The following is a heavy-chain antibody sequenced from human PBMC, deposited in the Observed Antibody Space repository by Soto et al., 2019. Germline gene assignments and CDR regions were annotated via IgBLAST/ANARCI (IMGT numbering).Heavy chain of an antibody. Sequence: QVQLVQSGAEVKDPGTSVKVSCKTSGYTFTSAGISWVRQAPGQGLEWMGWISAYNGNTKYAQKVQGSVTMTTDTSTSTAYMELRSLTSDDTAVYYCARDLDGSGSYYTDYWGQGTLVTVAA. CDR1: GYTFTSAG. D-gene: IGHD3-10*01. CDR2: ISAYNGNT. J-gene: IGHJ4*02. V-gene: IGHV1-18*01. CDR3: ARDLDGSGSYYTDY.